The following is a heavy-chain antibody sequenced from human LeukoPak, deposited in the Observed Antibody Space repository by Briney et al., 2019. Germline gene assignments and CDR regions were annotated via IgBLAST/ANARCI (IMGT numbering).Heavy chain of an antibody. V-gene: IGHV4-59*08. D-gene: IGHD6-19*01. CDR2: IYYSGST. Sequence: SETLSLTCAVYGGSFSGYHWGWIRQPPGKGLEWTGYIYYSGSTNYNPSLKSRVTISVDTSKNQFSLKLSSVTAADTAIYYCARAVSGRFDYWGQGTLVTVSS. CDR1: GGSFSGYH. CDR3: ARAVSGRFDY. J-gene: IGHJ4*02.